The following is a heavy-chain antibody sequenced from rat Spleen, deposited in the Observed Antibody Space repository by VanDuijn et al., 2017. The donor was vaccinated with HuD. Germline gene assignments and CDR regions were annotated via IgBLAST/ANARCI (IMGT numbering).Heavy chain of an antibody. CDR1: GFSLTSYH. Sequence: QVQLRESGPGLVQPSQTLSLTCSVSGFSLTSYHVTWVRQPPGKGLEWMGVMWSGGSTTYNSVLKSRLSISRDTSKSQVSLKMNSLQAEETAIYYCTRDYGAYSLMDAWGQGASVTVSS. D-gene: IGHD1-11*01. J-gene: IGHJ4*01. CDR3: TRDYGAYSLMDA. CDR2: MWSGGST. V-gene: IGHV2-43*01.